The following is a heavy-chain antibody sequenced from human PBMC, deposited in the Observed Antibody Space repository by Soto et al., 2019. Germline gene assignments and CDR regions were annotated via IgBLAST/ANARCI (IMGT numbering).Heavy chain of an antibody. CDR3: ARDFRSGRQQPAFDI. Sequence: GGSLRLSCAASGFTFSSYSMNWVRQAPGKGLEWVSSISSSSSYIYYADSVKGRFTISRDNAKNSLYLQMNSLRAEDTAVYYCARDFRSGRQQPAFDIWGQGTMVTVSS. CDR1: GFTFSSYS. D-gene: IGHD6-19*01. CDR2: ISSSSSYI. V-gene: IGHV3-21*01. J-gene: IGHJ3*02.